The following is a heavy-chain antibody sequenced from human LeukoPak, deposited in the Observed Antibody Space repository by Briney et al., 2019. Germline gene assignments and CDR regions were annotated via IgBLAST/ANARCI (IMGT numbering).Heavy chain of an antibody. D-gene: IGHD3-22*01. J-gene: IGHJ4*02. CDR2: INPSGGST. CDR1: GYTFTSYY. V-gene: IGHV1-46*01. Sequence: GESLKISCKGSGYTFTSYYMHWVRQAPGQGLEWMGIINPSGGSTSYAQKFQGRVTMTRDTSTSTVYMELSSLRSEDTAVYYCALYYYDSSGYYYWGQGTLVTVSS. CDR3: ALYYYDSSGYYY.